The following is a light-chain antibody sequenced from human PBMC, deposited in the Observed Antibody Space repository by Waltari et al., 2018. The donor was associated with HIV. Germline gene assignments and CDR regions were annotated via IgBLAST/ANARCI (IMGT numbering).Light chain of an antibody. Sequence: QSALTQPPSASGSPGQSVTISCTGTSSDVGGYNYVSWYQHHPGKAPKLMIYEVSKRPSAVPDRFSGSKSGSTASLTVSGLQAEDEADYSCSSYAGSNNRWVFGGWTKLT. CDR3: SSYAGSNNRWV. J-gene: IGLJ3*02. CDR1: SSDVGGYNY. V-gene: IGLV2-8*01. CDR2: EVS.